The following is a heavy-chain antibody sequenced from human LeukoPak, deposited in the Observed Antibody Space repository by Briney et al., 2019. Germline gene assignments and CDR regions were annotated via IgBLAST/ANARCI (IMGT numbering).Heavy chain of an antibody. V-gene: IGHV4-59*01. Sequence: SETLSLTCAVYGGSFSGYYWSWIRQPPGKGLEWIRYIYYSGSTNYNPSLKSRVTISVDTSRNQFSLKLSSVTAADTAVYYCARLPSPYYYYGMDVWGQGTTVTVSS. CDR3: ARLPSPYYYYGMDV. J-gene: IGHJ6*02. CDR2: IYYSGST. CDR1: GGSFSGYY.